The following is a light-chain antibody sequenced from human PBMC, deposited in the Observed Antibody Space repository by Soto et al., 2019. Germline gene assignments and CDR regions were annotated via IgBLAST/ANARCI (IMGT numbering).Light chain of an antibody. CDR3: QRYNSPPRT. CDR2: GAS. J-gene: IGKJ1*01. CDR1: QGISHY. Sequence: EIQMTQSPSSLSASVGDRVTITCRASQGISHYLAWYQQKPGKPPTLLIHGASTLQSGVPTRFSGSGSGTDFTLTISSLQPEDVAVYYCQRYNSPPRTFGQGTKVDIK. V-gene: IGKV1-27*01.